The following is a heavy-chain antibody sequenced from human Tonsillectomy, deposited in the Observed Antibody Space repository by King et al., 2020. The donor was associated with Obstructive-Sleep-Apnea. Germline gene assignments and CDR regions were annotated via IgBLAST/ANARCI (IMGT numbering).Heavy chain of an antibody. J-gene: IGHJ4*02. CDR1: GFIFNNYA. CDR3: AKRSPGSAYYFDY. V-gene: IGHV3-23*04. D-gene: IGHD6-25*01. CDR2: ISGSGGST. Sequence: VQLVESGGGLVQPGGSLRLSCAASGFIFNNYAMSWVRQAPGKGLEWGSGISGSGGSTNYADSVKGRFTISRDNSKNTLYLQMTSLRAEDTAIYYCAKRSPGSAYYFDYWGQGTLVTVSS.